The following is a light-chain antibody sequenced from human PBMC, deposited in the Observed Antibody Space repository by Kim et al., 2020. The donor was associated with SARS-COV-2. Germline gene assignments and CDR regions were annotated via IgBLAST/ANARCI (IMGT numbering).Light chain of an antibody. J-gene: IGKJ4*01. CDR3: QHYHNLPLT. CDR1: QTVSNN. V-gene: IGKV3D-15*01. Sequence: DIVMTQSPATLSVSPGERATLSCRASQTVSNNLAWYQQIPGQAPRLLIYAASTRVTDIPARFSGSGSGTDFTLTISGLQSEDFAVYYCQHYHNLPLTFGGGTKVEIK. CDR2: AAS.